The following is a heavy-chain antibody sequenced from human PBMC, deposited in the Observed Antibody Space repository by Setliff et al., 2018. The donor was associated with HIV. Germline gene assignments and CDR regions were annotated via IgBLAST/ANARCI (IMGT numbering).Heavy chain of an antibody. CDR3: ARLYYLVGNWFDP. Sequence: SETLSLTCTVSSGSISSSSYYWGWIRQPPGKGLEWIGSIYYSGSTYYNPSLKSRVTISVDTSKNQSSLKLSSVTAADTAVYYCARLYYLVGNWFDPWGQGTLVTVSS. D-gene: IGHD2-2*01. CDR1: SGSISSSSYY. J-gene: IGHJ5*02. V-gene: IGHV4-39*01. CDR2: IYYSGST.